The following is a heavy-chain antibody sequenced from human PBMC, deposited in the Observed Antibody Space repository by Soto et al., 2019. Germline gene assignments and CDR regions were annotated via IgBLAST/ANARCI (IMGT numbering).Heavy chain of an antibody. CDR3: ARTIWGGYYGMDV. Sequence: PSETLSLTCTVSGGSISSGDYYWSWIRQPPGKGLEWIGYIYYSGSTYYNPSLKSRVTISVDTSKNQFSLKLSSVTAADTAVYYCARTIWGGYYGMDVWGQGTTVTVSS. D-gene: IGHD3-10*01. CDR1: GGSISSGDYY. J-gene: IGHJ6*02. CDR2: IYYSGST. V-gene: IGHV4-30-4*01.